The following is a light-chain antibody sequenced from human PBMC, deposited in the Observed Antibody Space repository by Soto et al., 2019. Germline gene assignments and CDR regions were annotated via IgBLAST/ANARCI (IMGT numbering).Light chain of an antibody. CDR2: DVS. J-gene: IGLJ1*01. Sequence: QSALTQPASVSGSPGQSITIFSTGTSSDVGGYNYVSWYQRHPGKAPELMIYDVSNRPSGVSNRFSGSKSGNTASLTISGLQAEDEADYYCSSYTSSSTLYVFGTGTKVTVL. CDR1: SSDVGGYNY. CDR3: SSYTSSSTLYV. V-gene: IGLV2-14*01.